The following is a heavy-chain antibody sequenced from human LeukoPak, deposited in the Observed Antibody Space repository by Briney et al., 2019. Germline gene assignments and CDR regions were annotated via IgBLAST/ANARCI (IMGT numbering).Heavy chain of an antibody. CDR3: ARDQLQGYCSSTSCYTDY. CDR2: ISYDGSNK. D-gene: IGHD2-2*02. V-gene: IGHV3-30*03. J-gene: IGHJ4*02. CDR1: GFTFSSYG. Sequence: GGSLRLSCAASGFTFSSYGMHWVRQAPGKGLEWVAVISYDGSNKYYADSVKGRFTISRDNSKNTLYLQMNSLRAEDTAVYYCARDQLQGYCSSTSCYTDYWGQGTLVTVSS.